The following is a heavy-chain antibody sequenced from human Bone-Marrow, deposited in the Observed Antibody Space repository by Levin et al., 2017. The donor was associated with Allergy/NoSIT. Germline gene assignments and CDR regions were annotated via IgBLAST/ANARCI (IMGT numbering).Heavy chain of an antibody. CDR2: IYYSGST. Sequence: SQTLSLTCTVSGGSISSSSYYWGWIRQPPGKGLEWIGSIYYSGSTYYNPSLKSRVTISVDTSKNQFSLKLSSVTAADTAVYYCARARYYYDSSGYYTLKLITKYYFDYWGQGTLVTVSS. J-gene: IGHJ4*02. V-gene: IGHV4-39*07. D-gene: IGHD3-22*01. CDR1: GGSISSSSYY. CDR3: ARARYYYDSSGYYTLKLITKYYFDY.